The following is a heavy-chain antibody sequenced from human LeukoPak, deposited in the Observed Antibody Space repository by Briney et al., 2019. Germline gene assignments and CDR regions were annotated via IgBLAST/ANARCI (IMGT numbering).Heavy chain of an antibody. CDR2: IYYSGST. D-gene: IGHD6-19*01. V-gene: IGHV4-39*07. J-gene: IGHJ4*02. CDR1: GGSISSSSYY. Sequence: SETLSLTCTVSGGSISSSSYYWGWVRQPPGKGLEWIGSIYYSGSTYYNPSLKSRVTISVDKSKNQFSLKLSSVTAADTAVYYCAREPAVAGFPDYWGQGTLVTVSS. CDR3: AREPAVAGFPDY.